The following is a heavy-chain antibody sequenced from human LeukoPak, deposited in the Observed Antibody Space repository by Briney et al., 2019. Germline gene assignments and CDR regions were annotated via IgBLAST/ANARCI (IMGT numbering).Heavy chain of an antibody. Sequence: GASVKVSCKASGYTFTSYYMHWVRQAPGQGLEWMGMINPSGGTTRYAQKFQGRATMTSDASTSTGSMEVRSLRSEETAVYYCATFENHCTSTSCYGEDSDYWGQGTLVIVSS. CDR3: ATFENHCTSTSCYGEDSDY. V-gene: IGHV1-46*03. CDR1: GYTFTSYY. D-gene: IGHD2-2*01. CDR2: INPSGGTT. J-gene: IGHJ4*02.